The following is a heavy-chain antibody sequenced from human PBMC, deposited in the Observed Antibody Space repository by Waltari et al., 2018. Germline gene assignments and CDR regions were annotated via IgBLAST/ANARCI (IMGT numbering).Heavy chain of an antibody. CDR2: IKKDGGEE. J-gene: IGHJ3*02. CDR1: GFTLSDYW. Sequence: EVQLVESGGGLVQPGGSLRLSCAATGFTLSDYWMSWVRQGPGKGPEGLANIKKDGGEEYYVDSVRGRFTISRDNAKNSLYLQMDSLRPEDTAVYYCARDQWFGFDIWGQGTMVTVSS. D-gene: IGHD3-22*01. V-gene: IGHV3-7*01. CDR3: ARDQWFGFDI.